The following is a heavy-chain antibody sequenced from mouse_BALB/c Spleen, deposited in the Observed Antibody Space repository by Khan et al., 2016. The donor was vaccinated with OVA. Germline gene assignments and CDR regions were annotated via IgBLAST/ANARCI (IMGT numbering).Heavy chain of an antibody. CDR2: INTYTGEP. CDR1: GYTFTNYG. D-gene: IGHD2-14*01. Sequence: QIQLVQSGPELKKPGETVKISCKASGYTFTNYGMNWVKQAPGKGLKWMGWINTYTGEPTYADDFKGRFAFSLETSASTAYLQINNLKNEDTAKYFCARKYYRYDGMDYRGQGTSVTVSS. V-gene: IGHV9-3-1*01. CDR3: ARKYYRYDGMDY. J-gene: IGHJ4*01.